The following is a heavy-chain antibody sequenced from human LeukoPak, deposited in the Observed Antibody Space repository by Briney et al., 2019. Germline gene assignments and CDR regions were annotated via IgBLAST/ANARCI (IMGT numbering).Heavy chain of an antibody. D-gene: IGHD2-15*01. Sequence: GESLKISCKGSGYSFTNSWIGWVRPRPGKGLEWVGIIYPGDSDTRYSPSFQGQVTISADKSTTTAYLQWSSLKASDTAMYYCARRGGSLVYFDYWGQGTLVTVSS. CDR1: GYSFTNSW. CDR3: ARRGGSLVYFDY. V-gene: IGHV5-51*01. J-gene: IGHJ4*02. CDR2: IYPGDSDT.